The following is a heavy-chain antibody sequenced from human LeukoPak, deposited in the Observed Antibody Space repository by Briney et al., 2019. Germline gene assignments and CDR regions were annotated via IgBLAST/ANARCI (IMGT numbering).Heavy chain of an antibody. CDR2: INHSGST. J-gene: IGHJ6*02. Sequence: SETLSLTCAVYGGSFSGYYWSWIRQPPGKGLEWIGEINHSGSTNYNPSLKSRVTISVDTSKNQFSLKLSSVTAADTAVYYCARVFYYYYGMDVWGQGTTVTVSS. V-gene: IGHV4-34*01. CDR1: GGSFSGYY. CDR3: ARVFYYYYGMDV.